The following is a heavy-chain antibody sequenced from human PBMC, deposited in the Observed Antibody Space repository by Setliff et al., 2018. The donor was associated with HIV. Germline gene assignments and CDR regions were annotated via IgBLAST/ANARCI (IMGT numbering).Heavy chain of an antibody. D-gene: IGHD2-8*02. J-gene: IGHJ4*02. Sequence: SETLSLTCTVSGGSISSSSYYWGWIRQPPGKGLEWIGSIYYSGSTYYNPSLKSRVTMSLDTSRDQFSLNLRSVTAADTAVYFCARLIHTGLLYFDFWGLGTLVTVSS. V-gene: IGHV4-39*07. CDR2: IYYSGST. CDR1: GGSISSSSYY. CDR3: ARLIHTGLLYFDF.